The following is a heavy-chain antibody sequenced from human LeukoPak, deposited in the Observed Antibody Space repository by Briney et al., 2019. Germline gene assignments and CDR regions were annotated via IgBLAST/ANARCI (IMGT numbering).Heavy chain of an antibody. Sequence: SETLSLTCTVSGGSISSSSYYWGWIRQPPGKGLEWIGSIYYSGSTYYNPSLKSRVTISVDTSKNQFSLKLSSVTAADTAVYYCASVYYYDSSGYYYLDYWGQGTLVTVSS. D-gene: IGHD3-22*01. V-gene: IGHV4-39*07. CDR1: GGSISSSSYY. CDR3: ASVYYYDSSGYYYLDY. J-gene: IGHJ4*02. CDR2: IYYSGST.